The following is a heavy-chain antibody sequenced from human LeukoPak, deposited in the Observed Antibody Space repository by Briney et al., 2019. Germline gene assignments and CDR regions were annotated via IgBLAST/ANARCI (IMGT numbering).Heavy chain of an antibody. J-gene: IGHJ4*02. CDR3: AKAFAFVGANFFDY. V-gene: IGHV3-23*01. CDR1: GFTFSIYA. Sequence: GGSLRLSCTASGFTFSIYAMSWVRQAPGKGLEWVSAIGDTTYYADSVEGRFTISRDNSKNTLYLQMNSLRAEDAAIYYCAKAFAFVGANFFDYWGQGTLVTVSS. CDR2: IGDTT. D-gene: IGHD1-26*01.